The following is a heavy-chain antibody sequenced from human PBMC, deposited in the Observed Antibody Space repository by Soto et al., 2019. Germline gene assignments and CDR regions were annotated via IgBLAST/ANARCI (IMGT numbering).Heavy chain of an antibody. V-gene: IGHV3-30*03. D-gene: IGHD5-18*01. CDR2: ISYDGSLQ. J-gene: IGHJ4*02. CDR1: GFAFSSYG. Sequence: QAQLVESGGGVVQPGRSLRLSCAASGFAFSSYGMHWVRQAPGTGLEWVAVISYDGSLQHYADSVKGRITISRDNSKNMVLLQMRSLRAEDTAVYYCVSDRGYGHASVPYSWGQGTLVSVSS. CDR3: VSDRGYGHASVPYS.